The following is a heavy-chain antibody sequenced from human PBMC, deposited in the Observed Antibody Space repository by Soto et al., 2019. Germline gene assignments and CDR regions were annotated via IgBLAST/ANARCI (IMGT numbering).Heavy chain of an antibody. CDR2: IYPGDSDT. V-gene: IGHV5-51*01. D-gene: IGHD2-2*01. Sequence: PGGSLKISCKGSGYSFTSYWIGWVRQMPGKGLEWMGIIYPGDSDTRYSPSFQGQVTISADKSISTAYLQWSSLKASDTAMYYCARLSGYCSSTSCTPYYYYGMDVWGQGTTVTVSS. CDR3: ARLSGYCSSTSCTPYYYYGMDV. J-gene: IGHJ6*02. CDR1: GYSFTSYW.